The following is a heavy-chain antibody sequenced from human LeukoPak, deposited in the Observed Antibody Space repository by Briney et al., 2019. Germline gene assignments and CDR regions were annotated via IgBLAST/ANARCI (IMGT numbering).Heavy chain of an antibody. J-gene: IGHJ4*02. CDR3: SRENGAFSPFGY. CDR1: GGSISTDY. D-gene: IGHD2-8*01. V-gene: IGHV4-59*12. CDR2: IYYSGST. Sequence: SETLSLTCALSGGSISTDYWSWVRQPPGKGLQWIGYIYYSGSTNYNPSLKSRVTVSLDKSKNHLSLNLTSVTAADTAVYYCSRENGAFSPFGYWGQGTLVTVPS.